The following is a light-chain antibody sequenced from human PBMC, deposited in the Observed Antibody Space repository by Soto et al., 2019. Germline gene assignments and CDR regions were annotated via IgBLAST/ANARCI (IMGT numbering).Light chain of an antibody. V-gene: IGKV2-24*01. Sequence: DIVLTQAPLSSPVTLGQPASISCRSSQRLVHSDGHTYLSWLHQRPGQPPRLLIYKISKRFSGVPDSFSGSGAGTDFTLTLTRVEAEDVVFYYGMQATHSPLAFGQGTKVEIK. CDR3: MQATHSPLA. CDR2: KIS. CDR1: QRLVHSDGHTY. J-gene: IGKJ1*01.